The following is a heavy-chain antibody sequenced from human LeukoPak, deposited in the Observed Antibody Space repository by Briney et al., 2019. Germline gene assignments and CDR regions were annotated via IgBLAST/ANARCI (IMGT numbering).Heavy chain of an antibody. J-gene: IGHJ6*02. V-gene: IGHV3-21*01. D-gene: IGHD2-2*01. CDR3: ARDGRNIVVVPAAMVPYYYYGMDV. Sequence: GGSLRLSCAASGFTFSSYNMNWVRQAPGKGLEWVSSISSSSSYIYYADSVKGRFTISRDNAKNSLYLQMNSLRAEDTAVYYCARDGRNIVVVPAAMVPYYYYGMDVWGQGTTVTVSS. CDR2: ISSSSSYI. CDR1: GFTFSSYN.